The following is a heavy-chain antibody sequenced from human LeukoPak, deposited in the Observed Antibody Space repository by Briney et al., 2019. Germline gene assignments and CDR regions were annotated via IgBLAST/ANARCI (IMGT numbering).Heavy chain of an antibody. D-gene: IGHD5-24*01. CDR1: GGSFSGYY. V-gene: IGHV4-34*01. CDR3: ARGRDGYNYDAFDT. CDR2: INHSGST. J-gene: IGHJ3*02. Sequence: SETLSLTCAVYGGSFSGYYWSWIRQPPGKGLEWIGEINHSGSTNYNPSLKSRVTISVDTSKNQFSLKLSSVTAADTAVYYCARGRDGYNYDAFDTWGQGTMVTVSS.